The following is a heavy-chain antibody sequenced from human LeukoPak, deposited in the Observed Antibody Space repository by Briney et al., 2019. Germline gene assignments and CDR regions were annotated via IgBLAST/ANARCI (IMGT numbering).Heavy chain of an antibody. CDR3: ARGASRTGLRFLEWLFEY. Sequence: ASVKVSCKASGYTFTDYYMHWVRQAPGQGLEWMGWINPNSGGTNYAQKFQGRVTMTRDTSISTAYMELSRLRSDDTAVYYCARGASRTGLRFLEWLFEYWGQGTLVTVSS. CDR1: GYTFTDYY. CDR2: INPNSGGT. J-gene: IGHJ4*02. D-gene: IGHD3-3*01. V-gene: IGHV1-2*02.